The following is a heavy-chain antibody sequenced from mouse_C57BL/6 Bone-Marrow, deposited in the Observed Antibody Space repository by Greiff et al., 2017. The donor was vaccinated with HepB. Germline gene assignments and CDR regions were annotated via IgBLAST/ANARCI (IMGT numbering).Heavy chain of an antibody. CDR2: IYPSDSET. CDR1: GYTFTSYW. D-gene: IGHD1-1*01. J-gene: IGHJ4*01. V-gene: IGHV1-61*01. Sequence: QVQLQQPGAELVRPGSSVKLSCKASGYTFTSYWMDWVKQRPGQGLEWIGNIYPSDSETHYNQKFKDKATLTVDKSSSTAYMQLSSLTSEDSAVYYCARRFLTGAMDYWGQGTSVTVSS. CDR3: ARRFLTGAMDY.